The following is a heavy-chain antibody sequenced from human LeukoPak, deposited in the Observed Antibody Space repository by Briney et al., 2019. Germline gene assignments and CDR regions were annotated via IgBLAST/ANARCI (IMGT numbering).Heavy chain of an antibody. CDR3: ARAGITMVRGVIITKYYFDY. CDR2: ISAYNGNT. Sequence: ASVKVSCKASGYTFTSYGISWVRQAPGQGLEWMGWISAYNGNTNYAQKLQGRVTMTTDTSTSTAYMELRSLRSDDTAVYYCARAGITMVRGVIITKYYFDYWGQGTLSPSPQ. V-gene: IGHV1-18*01. D-gene: IGHD3-10*01. CDR1: GYTFTSYG. J-gene: IGHJ4*02.